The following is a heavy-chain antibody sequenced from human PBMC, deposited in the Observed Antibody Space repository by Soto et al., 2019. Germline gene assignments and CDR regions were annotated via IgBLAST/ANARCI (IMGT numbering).Heavy chain of an antibody. CDR1: GYTFTCYY. CDR2: INPNSGGR. D-gene: IGHD2-15*01. J-gene: IGHJ6*02. V-gene: IGHV1-2*02. Sequence: KGSCKASGYTFTCYYMHWVLQAPGQGLEWMGWINPNSGGRDYAQKLQGRVTMTRDTSISTAYVELSRLRSDDTAVYYCARCPNDGCSGGSCYIRGMDVWRQATTVTVSS. CDR3: ARCPNDGCSGGSCYIRGMDV.